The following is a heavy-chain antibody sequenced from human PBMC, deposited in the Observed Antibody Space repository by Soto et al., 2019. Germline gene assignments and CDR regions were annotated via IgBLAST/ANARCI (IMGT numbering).Heavy chain of an antibody. J-gene: IGHJ5*02. CDR1: GGSISSGDYY. CDR2: IYYSGST. D-gene: IGHD5-18*01. CDR3: ASQKSGYNTFDP. Sequence: PSETLSLTCTVSGGSISSGDYYWSWIRQPPGKGLEWIGYIYYSGSTYYNPSLKSRVTISVDTSKNQFSLKLSSVTAADTAVYYCASQKSGYNTFDPWGQGTLVTVSS. V-gene: IGHV4-30-4*01.